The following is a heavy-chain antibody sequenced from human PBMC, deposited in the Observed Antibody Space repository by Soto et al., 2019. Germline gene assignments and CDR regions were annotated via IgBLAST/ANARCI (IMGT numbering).Heavy chain of an antibody. Sequence: GGSLRLSCAASGFTFSSYAMSWVRQAPGKGLEWVSAISGSGGSTYYADSVKGRFTSSRDNAKNTLYLQMNSLRAEATAVYYGAKERDDSSGYYYYYYFGMDVWGQGTTVTVSS. CDR2: ISGSGGST. V-gene: IGHV3-23*01. CDR1: GFTFSSYA. CDR3: AKERDDSSGYYYYYYFGMDV. D-gene: IGHD3-22*01. J-gene: IGHJ6*02.